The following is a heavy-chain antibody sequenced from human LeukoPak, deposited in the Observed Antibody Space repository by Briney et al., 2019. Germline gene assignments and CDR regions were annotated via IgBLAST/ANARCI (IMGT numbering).Heavy chain of an antibody. Sequence: SETLSLACTVSGGSISSYYWSWIRQPPGKGLEWIGYIYTSGSTNYNPSLKSRVTISADTSKNQFSLKLSSVTAADTAVYYCARLYSSSRSHDYWGQGTLVTVSS. D-gene: IGHD6-6*01. CDR3: ARLYSSSRSHDY. J-gene: IGHJ4*02. CDR2: IYTSGST. CDR1: GGSISSYY. V-gene: IGHV4-4*09.